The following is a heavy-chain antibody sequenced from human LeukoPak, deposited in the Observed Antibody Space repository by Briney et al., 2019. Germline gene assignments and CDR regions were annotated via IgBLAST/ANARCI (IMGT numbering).Heavy chain of an antibody. V-gene: IGHV1-69*04. J-gene: IGHJ4*02. Sequence: GSSVKVSCKASGGTFSSYAISWVRQAPGQGLEWMGRIIPILGIANYAQKFQGRVTITADKSTSTAYMELSSLRSEDTAVYYCARGGIVVSKLPDYWGQGTLVTVSS. CDR3: ARGGIVVSKLPDY. CDR2: IIPILGIA. CDR1: GGTFSSYA. D-gene: IGHD3-16*01.